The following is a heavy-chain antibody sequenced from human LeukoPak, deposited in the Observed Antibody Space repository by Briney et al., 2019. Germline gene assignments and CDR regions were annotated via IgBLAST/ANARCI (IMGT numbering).Heavy chain of an antibody. Sequence: SETLSLTCTVSGGSISSSSYYWGWIRQPPGKGLEWIGSIYYSGSTYYNPSLKSRVTISVDTSKNQFSLKLSSETAADTAVYYCARDPTRRVVPAAHFDYWGQGTLVTVSS. V-gene: IGHV4-39*02. CDR1: GGSISSSSYY. J-gene: IGHJ4*02. D-gene: IGHD2-2*01. CDR3: ARDPTRRVVPAAHFDY. CDR2: IYYSGST.